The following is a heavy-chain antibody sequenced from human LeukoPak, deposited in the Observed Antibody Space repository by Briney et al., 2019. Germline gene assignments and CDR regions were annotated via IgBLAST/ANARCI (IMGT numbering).Heavy chain of an antibody. D-gene: IGHD1-26*01. Sequence: SETLSLTCAVYGGSFSGYYWSWIRQPPGKGLEWIGEINHSGSTNYNPSLKSRVTISVDTSKNQFSLKLSSVTAADTAVYYCAKGRGWEASYYYYYMDVWGKGTTVTISS. J-gene: IGHJ6*03. CDR2: INHSGST. CDR1: GGSFSGYY. V-gene: IGHV4-34*01. CDR3: AKGRGWEASYYYYYMDV.